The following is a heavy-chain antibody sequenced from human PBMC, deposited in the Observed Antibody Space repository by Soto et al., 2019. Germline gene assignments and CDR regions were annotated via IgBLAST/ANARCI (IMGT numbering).Heavy chain of an antibody. Sequence: QVQLVQSGAEVKKPGASVRVSCKTSGYTLINYGITWVRQAPGQGLEWMGWLSAYNGDTSSSEKLQDRFTMTTDTSTNTVYMDLRSLPSHDTAVYYCARWSAIVGGAEALDVWGQGTMVIVSS. CDR2: LSAYNGDT. V-gene: IGHV1-18*01. J-gene: IGHJ3*01. D-gene: IGHD1-26*01. CDR1: GYTLINYG. CDR3: ARWSAIVGGAEALDV.